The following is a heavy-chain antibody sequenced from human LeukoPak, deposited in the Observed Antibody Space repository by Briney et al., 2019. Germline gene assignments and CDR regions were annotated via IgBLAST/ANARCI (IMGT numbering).Heavy chain of an antibody. J-gene: IGHJ4*02. D-gene: IGHD3-10*01. V-gene: IGHV4-59*01. CDR2: IYYSGST. CDR1: GGSISSYY. Sequence: SETLSLTCTVSGGSISSYYWSWIRQPPGKGLEWIGYIYYSGSTNYNPSLKSRVTISVDTSKNQFSLKLSSVTAADTVVYYCARVRVQAVYWGQGTLVTVSS. CDR3: ARVRVQAVY.